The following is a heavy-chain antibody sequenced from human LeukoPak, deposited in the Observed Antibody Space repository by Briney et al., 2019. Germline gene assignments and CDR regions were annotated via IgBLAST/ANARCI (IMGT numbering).Heavy chain of an antibody. V-gene: IGHV3-23*01. CDR3: ARAGYGDYVNWFDP. CDR2: ISGSGGST. D-gene: IGHD4-17*01. J-gene: IGHJ5*02. Sequence: GGSLRLSCAASGFTFSSYAMSWVRQAPGKGLEWVSAISGSGGSTYYADSVKGRFTISRDNSKNTLYLQMDSLRAEDTAVYYCARAGYGDYVNWFDPWGQGTLVTVSS. CDR1: GFTFSSYA.